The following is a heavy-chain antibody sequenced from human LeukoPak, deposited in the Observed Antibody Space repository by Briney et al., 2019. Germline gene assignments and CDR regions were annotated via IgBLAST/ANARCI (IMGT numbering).Heavy chain of an antibody. D-gene: IGHD2-2*01. Sequence: GGSLRLSCAASGFTFSSYSMNWVRQAPGKGLEWVSSISSSSYIYYADSVKGRFTISRDNAKNSLYLQMNSLRAEDTAVYYCARDRKPAANRWYFDLWGRGTLVTVSS. CDR3: ARDRKPAANRWYFDL. CDR1: GFTFSSYS. V-gene: IGHV3-21*01. CDR2: ISSSSYI. J-gene: IGHJ2*01.